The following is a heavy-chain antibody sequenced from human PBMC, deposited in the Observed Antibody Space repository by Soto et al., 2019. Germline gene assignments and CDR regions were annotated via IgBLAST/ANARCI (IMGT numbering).Heavy chain of an antibody. CDR2: IYSGGST. J-gene: IGHJ3*01. Sequence: LRLSCAASGFTVSSNYMSWVRQAPGKGLEWVSVIYSGGSTYYADSAKGRFTISRDNSKNTLYLQMNSLRAEDTAVYYCASPPTTVASDDAFAFWGQGTMVTVSS. V-gene: IGHV3-53*01. D-gene: IGHD4-17*01. CDR3: ASPPTTVASDDAFAF. CDR1: GFTVSSNY.